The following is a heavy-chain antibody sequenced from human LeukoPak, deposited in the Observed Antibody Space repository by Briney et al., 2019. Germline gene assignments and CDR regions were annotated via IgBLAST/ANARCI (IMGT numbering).Heavy chain of an antibody. Sequence: SVKVSCKASGGTFSSYAISWVRQAPGQGLEWMGGIIPIFGTANYAQKFQGRVTITTDESTSTAYMELSSLRSEDTAVYYCARDYGSGSYSWAFNIWGQGTMVTVSS. J-gene: IGHJ3*02. CDR3: ARDYGSGSYSWAFNI. D-gene: IGHD3-10*01. V-gene: IGHV1-69*05. CDR2: IIPIFGTA. CDR1: GGTFSSYA.